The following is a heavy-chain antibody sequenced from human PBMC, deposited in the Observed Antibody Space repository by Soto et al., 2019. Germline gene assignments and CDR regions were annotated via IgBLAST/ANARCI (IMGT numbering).Heavy chain of an antibody. CDR3: ARVPIWGSYRGDDY. J-gene: IGHJ4*02. D-gene: IGHD3-16*02. CDR2: IIPILGIA. V-gene: IGHV1-69*02. Sequence: SVKVSCKASGGTFSSYTISWVRQAPGQGLEWMGRIIPILGIANYAQKFQGRVTITADKSTSTAYMELSSLRSEDTAVYYCARVPIWGSYRGDDYWGQGTLVTVSS. CDR1: GGTFSSYT.